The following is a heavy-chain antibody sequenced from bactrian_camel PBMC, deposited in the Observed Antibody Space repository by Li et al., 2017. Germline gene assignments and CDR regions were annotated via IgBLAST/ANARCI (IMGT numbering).Heavy chain of an antibody. V-gene: IGHV3S53*01. D-gene: IGHD3*01. CDR2: IDSHGTR. CDR1: KNIDSIDC. J-gene: IGHJ4*01. Sequence: VQLVESGGGSVQAGESLRLSCAASKNIDSIDCMGWFRQAAPGAERERIANIDSHGTRNYADSVKGRFTISRDNAKDTLYLQMNSLKIEDTAVYYCALGSSRQATMTARGKGTQVTVS.